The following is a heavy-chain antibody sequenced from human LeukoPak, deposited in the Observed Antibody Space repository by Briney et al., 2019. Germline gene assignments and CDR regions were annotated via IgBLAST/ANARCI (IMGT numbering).Heavy chain of an antibody. D-gene: IGHD6-19*01. V-gene: IGHV3-7*05. Sequence: PGGSLRLSCAASGFTFSSYWMSWVRQAPGEGLEWVANINQDGGAKYYVDSVKGRFTISRDNAKNSLYLQMNSLRAEDTAVYYCARIDGYNSGWFDYWGQGTLVAVSS. J-gene: IGHJ5*01. CDR3: ARIDGYNSGWFDY. CDR1: GFTFSSYW. CDR2: INQDGGAK.